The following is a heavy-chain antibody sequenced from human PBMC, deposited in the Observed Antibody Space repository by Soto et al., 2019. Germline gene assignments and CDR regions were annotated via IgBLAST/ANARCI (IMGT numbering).Heavy chain of an antibody. CDR1: GFTFNNYA. V-gene: IGHV3-23*01. Sequence: EVQLLESGGGLVQPGESLRLSCAVSGFTFNNYAMSWVRQAPGKGLEWVSISSGTGDATYYADSVKGRFTISRDNSQNTLYLQMTSLRAEDTAIYYCAKCGSSKYLDNWGQGTLVTVSS. CDR3: AKCGSSKYLDN. J-gene: IGHJ4*02. D-gene: IGHD5-12*01. CDR2: SSGTGDAT.